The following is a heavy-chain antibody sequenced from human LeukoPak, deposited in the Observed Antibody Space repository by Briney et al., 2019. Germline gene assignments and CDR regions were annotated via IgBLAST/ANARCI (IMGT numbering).Heavy chain of an antibody. CDR3: ARDSGSSWREGLNY. V-gene: IGHV3-21*01. D-gene: IGHD6-13*01. CDR2: ISSSSDYI. Sequence: GGSLRLSCAASTFTFSSDSMNWVRQAAGKGLEWVSSISSSSDYIYYADSVKGRFTIFRDNAKNSLYLQMNSLRVEDSAVYYCARDSGSSWREGLNYWGQGTLVTVSS. CDR1: TFTFSSDS. J-gene: IGHJ4*02.